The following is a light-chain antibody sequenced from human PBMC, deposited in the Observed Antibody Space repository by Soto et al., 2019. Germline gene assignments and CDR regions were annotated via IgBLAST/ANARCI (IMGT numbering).Light chain of an antibody. CDR2: WAS. Sequence: DIVMTQSPDSLAVSLGERATINCKSSQSVLYSSNNKNNLAWYQQKPGQPPKLLIYWASTRESGVPDRFSGSGSGTDFTLTISSLQAEDVAVYNCQQYYSTPPTFGQGTKLEIK. V-gene: IGKV4-1*01. CDR3: QQYYSTPPT. J-gene: IGKJ2*01. CDR1: QSVLYSSNNKNN.